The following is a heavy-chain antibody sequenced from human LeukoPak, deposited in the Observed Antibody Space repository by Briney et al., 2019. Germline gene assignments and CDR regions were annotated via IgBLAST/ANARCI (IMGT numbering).Heavy chain of an antibody. Sequence: GESLRLSCSASGFTFSSYGMHWVRQAPGKGLEWVAVISYDGSNKYYADSVKGRFTISRDNSKNTLYLQMNSLRAEDTAVYYCAKDVYDILTGYTGGPDYWGQGTLVTVSS. D-gene: IGHD3-9*01. J-gene: IGHJ4*02. V-gene: IGHV3-30*18. CDR2: ISYDGSNK. CDR1: GFTFSSYG. CDR3: AKDVYDILTGYTGGPDY.